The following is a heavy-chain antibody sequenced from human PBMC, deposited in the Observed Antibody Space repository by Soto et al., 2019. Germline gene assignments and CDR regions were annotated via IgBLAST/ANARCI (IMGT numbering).Heavy chain of an antibody. Sequence: QITLKESGPTLVKPTQTLTLTCTFSGFSLSTSGVGVGWIRQPPGKALEWLALIYWDDDKRYSPSLKSRLTXTXXTSKNQVVLTITNMDPVATATSCWARLAAAGNHASWGQGTLVTVSS. CDR3: ARLAAAGNHAS. V-gene: IGHV2-5*02. J-gene: IGHJ5*02. CDR2: IYWDDDK. CDR1: GFSLSTSGVG. D-gene: IGHD6-13*01.